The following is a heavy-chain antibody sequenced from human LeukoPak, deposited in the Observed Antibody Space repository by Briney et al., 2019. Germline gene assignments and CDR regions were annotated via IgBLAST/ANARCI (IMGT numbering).Heavy chain of an antibody. CDR1: GYSITRGSY. D-gene: IGHD3-22*01. Sequence: SETLSLTCTVSGYSITRGSYWGWIRQPPGKGLEWIANIYHSGSTYYNPSLKSRVTISVDTSKNQFSLKLSSVTAADTAVYYCARGSENNFDSSGPIGFWGQGTLVTVSS. J-gene: IGHJ4*02. CDR2: IYHSGST. CDR3: ARGSENNFDSSGPIGF. V-gene: IGHV4-38-2*02.